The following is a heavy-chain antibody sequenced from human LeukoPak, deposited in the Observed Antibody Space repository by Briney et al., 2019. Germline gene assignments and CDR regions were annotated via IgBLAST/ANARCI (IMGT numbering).Heavy chain of an antibody. V-gene: IGHV4-39*07. D-gene: IGHD4-11*01. CDR3: ARVGDDSWGFDP. J-gene: IGHJ5*02. CDR1: GGSISSSSYY. Sequence: SETLSLTCTVSGGSISSSSYYWGWIRQPPGKGLEWIGHIYYSGSTYYNPSLKSRVTISVDRSKNQFSLKLSSVTAADTAVYYCARVGDDSWGFDPWGQGTLVTVSS. CDR2: IYYSGST.